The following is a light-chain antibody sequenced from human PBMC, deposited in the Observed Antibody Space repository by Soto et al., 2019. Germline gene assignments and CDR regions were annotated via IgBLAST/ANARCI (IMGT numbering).Light chain of an antibody. J-gene: IGLJ1*01. CDR1: ALPSQC. Sequence: SYDLTQPPSLSVSPGQTAMITFSGDALPSQCAYXYXXKPGQATVLPIYKDTERPSGIPERFSGSTSVSGSNSGTTVTLTISGVQAEAEADYYCQSADSSGTCVFGFGTKVTVL. V-gene: IGLV3-25*02. CDR3: QSADSSGTCV. CDR2: KDT.